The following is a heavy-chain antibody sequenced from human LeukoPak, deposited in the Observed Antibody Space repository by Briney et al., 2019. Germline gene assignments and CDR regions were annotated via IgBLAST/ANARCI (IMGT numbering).Heavy chain of an antibody. D-gene: IGHD3-10*02. Sequence: LAGGSLRLSCATSGFNFHRYTIHWVRQAPGKGLEWVSLAGWAGGTTYYSDSVRGRFTISRDSGRNSVYLQMNSLTTDDTAFYFCAKELDTMFFDYWGQGALVTVSS. CDR3: AKELDTMFFDY. J-gene: IGHJ4*02. V-gene: IGHV3-43*01. CDR1: GFNFHRYT. CDR2: AGWAGGTT.